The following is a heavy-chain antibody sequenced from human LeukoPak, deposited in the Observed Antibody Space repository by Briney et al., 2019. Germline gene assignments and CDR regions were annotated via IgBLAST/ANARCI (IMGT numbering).Heavy chain of an antibody. CDR2: IYYSGST. CDR1: GGSISSYY. CDR3: ARSRGERWLQFDAFDI. V-gene: IGHV4-59*01. D-gene: IGHD5-24*01. Sequence: SETLSLTCTVSGGSISSYYWSWIRQPPGKGLEWIGYIYYSGSTNYNPSLKSRVTISVDTSKNQFSLKLSSVTAADTAVNYCARSRGERWLQFDAFDIWGQGTMVTVSS. J-gene: IGHJ3*02.